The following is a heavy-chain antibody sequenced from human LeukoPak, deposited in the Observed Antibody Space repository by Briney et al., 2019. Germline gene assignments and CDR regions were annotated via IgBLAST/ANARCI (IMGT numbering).Heavy chain of an antibody. D-gene: IGHD2-21*02. Sequence: PGGSLRLSCAASGFTFSGYGIHWVRQAPGKGLEWVAVISYDGSHKYYADCVKGRFTISRDSSKNTLYLQMSSLRAEDTAVYYCAKDSCGGDCYSFDYWGQGTLVTVSS. CDR2: ISYDGSHK. CDR3: AKDSCGGDCYSFDY. J-gene: IGHJ4*02. V-gene: IGHV3-30*18. CDR1: GFTFSGYG.